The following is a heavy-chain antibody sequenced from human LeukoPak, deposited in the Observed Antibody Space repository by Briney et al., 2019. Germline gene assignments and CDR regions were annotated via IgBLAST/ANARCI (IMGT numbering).Heavy chain of an antibody. D-gene: IGHD4-17*01. J-gene: IGHJ4*02. CDR1: GFAFSNYE. V-gene: IGHV3-48*03. CDR2: ISRSGSSI. Sequence: GGSLRLSCAASGFAFSNYEMNWVRQAPGKGLEWLSSISRSGSSIYYADSAKGRFTISRDNAKNSLYFQMNSLRAEDTAVYYCARGGVSSTYGDYFDYWGQGALVTVSS. CDR3: ARGGVSSTYGDYFDY.